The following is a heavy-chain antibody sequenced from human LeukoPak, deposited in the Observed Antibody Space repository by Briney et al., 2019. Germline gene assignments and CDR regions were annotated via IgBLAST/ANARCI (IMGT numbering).Heavy chain of an antibody. D-gene: IGHD4-23*01. J-gene: IGHJ4*02. CDR3: ARDDTYGGYDY. CDR1: GGSVSSGSYY. Sequence: PSETLSLTCTVSGGSVSSGSYYWSWIRQPPGKGLEWIGYIYYSGSTNYNPSLKSRVTISVDTSKNQFSLKLSSVTAADTAVYYCARDDTYGGYDYWGQGTLVTVSS. V-gene: IGHV4-61*01. CDR2: IYYSGST.